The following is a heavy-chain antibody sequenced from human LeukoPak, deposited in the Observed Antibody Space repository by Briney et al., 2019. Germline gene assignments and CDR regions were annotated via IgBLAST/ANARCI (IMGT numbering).Heavy chain of an antibody. D-gene: IGHD4-17*01. CDR2: MNPNSGNT. CDR1: GYTFTSYD. Sequence: GASVKVSFKASGYTFTSYDINWVRQATGQGLEWMGWMNPNSGNTGYAQKFQGRVTMTRNTSISTAYMELSSLRSEDTAVYYCARGQSRYGDYWYFDLWGRGTLVTVSS. J-gene: IGHJ2*01. V-gene: IGHV1-8*01. CDR3: ARGQSRYGDYWYFDL.